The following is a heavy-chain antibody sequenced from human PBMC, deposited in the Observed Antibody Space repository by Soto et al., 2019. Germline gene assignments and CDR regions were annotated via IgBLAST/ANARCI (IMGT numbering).Heavy chain of an antibody. CDR2: IIPIFGTA. CDR3: ARGLYYDFWSGYYFPDY. CDR1: GGTFSSYA. V-gene: IGHV1-69*01. J-gene: IGHJ4*02. Sequence: QVQLVQSGAEVKKPGSSVKVSCKASGGTFSSYAISWVRQSPGQGLEWMGGIIPIFGTANYAQKFQGRVTITADESTSTAYMELSSLRSEDTAVYYCARGLYYDFWSGYYFPDYWGQGTLVTVSS. D-gene: IGHD3-3*01.